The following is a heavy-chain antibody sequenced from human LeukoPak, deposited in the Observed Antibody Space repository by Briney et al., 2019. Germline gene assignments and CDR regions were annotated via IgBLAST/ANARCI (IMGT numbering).Heavy chain of an antibody. Sequence: GGSLRLSCAASGFTFSSYGMHWVRQAPGKGLEWVAVISYDGSNKYYADSVKGRFTISRDNSKNTLYLQMNSLRAEDTAVYYCAKDLIRQWLVADYYYYYGMDVWGQGTTVTVSS. J-gene: IGHJ6*02. D-gene: IGHD6-19*01. CDR2: ISYDGSNK. CDR1: GFTFSSYG. V-gene: IGHV3-30*18. CDR3: AKDLIRQWLVADYYYYYGMDV.